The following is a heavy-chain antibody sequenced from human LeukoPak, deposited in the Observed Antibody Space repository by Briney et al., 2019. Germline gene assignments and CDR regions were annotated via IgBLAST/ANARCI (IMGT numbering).Heavy chain of an antibody. CDR3: ARESQYCSGGSCYSGAFDI. CDR2: IKQDGSEK. D-gene: IGHD2-15*01. J-gene: IGHJ3*02. Sequence: GGSLRLSCAASGFTFSSYWMSWVRQAPGKGLEWGANIKQDGSEKYYVDSVKGRFTISRDNAKNSLYLQMNSLRAEDTAVYYCARESQYCSGGSCYSGAFDIWGQGTMVTVSS. V-gene: IGHV3-7*01. CDR1: GFTFSSYW.